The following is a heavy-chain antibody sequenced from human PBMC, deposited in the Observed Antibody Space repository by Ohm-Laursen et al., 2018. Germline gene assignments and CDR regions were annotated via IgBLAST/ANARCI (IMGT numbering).Heavy chain of an antibody. CDR1: GGSLSGYY. J-gene: IGHJ4*02. CDR2: IHHSGTT. CDR3: ARDSPYVSGMDY. D-gene: IGHD3-10*01. V-gene: IGHV4-34*09. Sequence: TLSLTCAVYGGSLSGYYWNWIRQPPGKGLEWVGEIHHSGTTHYNPSLKSRVTISVDTSKNQFSLKLSSVTAADTAVYYCARDSPYVSGMDYWGQGTLVTVSS.